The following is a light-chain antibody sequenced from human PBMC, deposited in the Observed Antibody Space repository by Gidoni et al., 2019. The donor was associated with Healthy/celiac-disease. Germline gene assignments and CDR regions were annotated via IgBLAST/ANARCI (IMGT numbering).Light chain of an antibody. V-gene: IGKV1-39*01. J-gene: IGKJ4*01. Sequence: DIQMPQSPSSLSASVGDRVTITCRASQSISSYLNWYQQKPGKAPKLLIYAASSLQSGVPSRFSGSGSGTDFTLTISSLQPEDFATYYCQQSYSTPITFGGGTKVEIK. CDR3: QQSYSTPIT. CDR2: AAS. CDR1: QSISSY.